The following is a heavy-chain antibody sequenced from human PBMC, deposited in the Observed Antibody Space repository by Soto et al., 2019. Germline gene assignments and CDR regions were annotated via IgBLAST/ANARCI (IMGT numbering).Heavy chain of an antibody. CDR3: ARDHSPLLWFGELENYGMDV. V-gene: IGHV3-21*01. Sequence: GGSLRLSCAASGFTFSSYGMHWVRQAPGKGLEWVSFISNSSSNIYYADSVKGRFTISRDNAKNSLYLQMNSLRAEDTAVYYCARDHSPLLWFGELENYGMDVWGQGTTVTVSS. J-gene: IGHJ6*02. CDR1: GFTFSSYG. D-gene: IGHD3-10*01. CDR2: ISNSSSNI.